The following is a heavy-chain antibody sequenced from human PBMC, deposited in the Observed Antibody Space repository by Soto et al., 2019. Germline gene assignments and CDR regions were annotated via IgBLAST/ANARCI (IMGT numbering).Heavy chain of an antibody. CDR3: ARAGVTPHFFDY. D-gene: IGHD3-3*02. CDR2: ISSSSSYI. CDR1: GFTFSSYS. V-gene: IGHV3-21*04. J-gene: IGHJ4*02. Sequence: PGGSLRLSCAASGFTFSSYSMNWVRQAPGKGLEWVSSISSSSSYIYYADSVKGRFIISRDYAKNTVDLQMNSLRVEDTAVYYCARAGVTPHFFDYWGQGTLVTVSS.